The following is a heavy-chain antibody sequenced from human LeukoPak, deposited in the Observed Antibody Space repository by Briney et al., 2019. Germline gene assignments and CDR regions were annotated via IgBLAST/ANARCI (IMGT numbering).Heavy chain of an antibody. J-gene: IGHJ6*02. V-gene: IGHV1-69*13. Sequence: SVKVSCKASGGTFSSYAISWVRQAPGQGLEWMGGIIPIFGTANYAQKFQGRVTITADESTSTAYMELSSLRSEDTAIYYCATLRKSCDDVRCYSSYFYGLDVWGQGTTVTVSS. CDR1: GGTFSSYA. CDR2: IIPIFGTA. D-gene: IGHD2-21*02. CDR3: ATLRKSCDDVRCYSSYFYGLDV.